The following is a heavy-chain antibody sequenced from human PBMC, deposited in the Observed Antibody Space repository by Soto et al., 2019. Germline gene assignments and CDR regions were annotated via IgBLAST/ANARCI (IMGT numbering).Heavy chain of an antibody. D-gene: IGHD6-19*01. Sequence: SETLSLTCSVSGGSVSTDSYYWSWIRQPPGKGLEWIAYIYYSGRTNYNPSLKSRVTISLDTSKNQFSLKLSSVTTADTAVYYCARYSSGHSPWGQGTLVTVSS. J-gene: IGHJ5*02. V-gene: IGHV4-61*01. CDR1: GGSVSTDSYY. CDR3: ARYSSGHSP. CDR2: IYYSGRT.